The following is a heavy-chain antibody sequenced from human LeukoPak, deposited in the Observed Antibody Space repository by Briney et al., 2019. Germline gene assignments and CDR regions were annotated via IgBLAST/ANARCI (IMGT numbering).Heavy chain of an antibody. Sequence: SETLSLTCAVSGYSISTGYYWGWIRQPPGKGLEWIGSIYHSGDTYYNPSLQRRVTISVDTSKNQFSLKVSSVTAADTVVYYCARQGDIVVVVAATPPFGYWGQGILVTVSS. CDR3: ARQGDIVVVVAATPPFGY. J-gene: IGHJ4*02. D-gene: IGHD2-15*01. V-gene: IGHV4-38-2*01. CDR1: GYSISTGYY. CDR2: IYHSGDT.